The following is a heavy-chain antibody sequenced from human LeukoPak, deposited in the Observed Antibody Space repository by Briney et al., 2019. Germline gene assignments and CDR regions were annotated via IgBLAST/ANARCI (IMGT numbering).Heavy chain of an antibody. CDR2: INRDGTET. CDR1: GFTFTGFF. V-gene: IGHV3-7*03. D-gene: IGHD3-3*01. J-gene: IGHJ4*02. Sequence: GGSLRLSCAASGFTFTGFFMSWLRQAPGKGLEWVANINRDGTETYYVGSVKGRFTFSRDDSKNTLYLQMNSLRAEDTAVYYCTKEGGLYDSGGYFDYWGQGTLVTVSS. CDR3: TKEGGLYDSGGYFDY.